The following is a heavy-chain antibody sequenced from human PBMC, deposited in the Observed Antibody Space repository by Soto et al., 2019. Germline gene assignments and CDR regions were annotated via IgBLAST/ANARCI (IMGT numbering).Heavy chain of an antibody. J-gene: IGHJ4*02. V-gene: IGHV1-2*02. CDR2: INPNTGDT. D-gene: IGHD6-6*01. Sequence: ASVKVSCKASGYTFTAYYMHWVRQAPGRGLEWMGWINPNTGDTNYAQQFQGRVTMTRDKSITTAYMELSRLTSDDTAVYYCARARPPDYWGQGALVTVSS. CDR3: ARARPPDY. CDR1: GYTFTAYY.